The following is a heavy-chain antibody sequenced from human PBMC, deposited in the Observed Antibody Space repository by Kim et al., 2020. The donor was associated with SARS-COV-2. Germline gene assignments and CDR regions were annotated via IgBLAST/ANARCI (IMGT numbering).Heavy chain of an antibody. CDR2: IYYSGST. V-gene: IGHV4-59*01. D-gene: IGHD3-10*01. Sequence: SETLSLTCTVSGGSISSYYWSWIRQPPGKGLEWIGYIYYSGSTNYNPSLKSRVTISVDTSKNQFSLKLSSVTAADTAVYYCARDRGPYYYGSGSYYNALHPYGMDVWGQGTTVTVSS. J-gene: IGHJ6*02. CDR1: GGSISSYY. CDR3: ARDRGPYYYGSGSYYNALHPYGMDV.